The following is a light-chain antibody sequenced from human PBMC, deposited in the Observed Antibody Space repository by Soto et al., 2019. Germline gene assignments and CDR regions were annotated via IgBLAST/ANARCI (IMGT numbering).Light chain of an antibody. CDR2: DAS. J-gene: IGKJ5*01. CDR3: QQRSNWPPIT. V-gene: IGKV3-11*01. CDR1: QYITIY. Sequence: EIVLTQSPGTLSLSPGERATLSCRASQYITIYLAWYQQKPGQAPRLLIYDASNRATGIPARFSGSGFGTDFTLTISSLEPEDAAVYYCQQRSNWPPITFGQGTRLEIK.